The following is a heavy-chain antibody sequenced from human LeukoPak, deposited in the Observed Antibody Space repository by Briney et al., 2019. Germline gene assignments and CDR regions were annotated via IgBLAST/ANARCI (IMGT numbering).Heavy chain of an antibody. D-gene: IGHD1-26*01. CDR2: ISYDGSNK. V-gene: IGHV3-30*18. CDR3: AKERWELLYY. CDR1: GFTFDDYA. J-gene: IGHJ4*02. Sequence: GGSLRLSCAASGFTFDDYAMHWVRQAPGKGLEWVAVISYDGSNKYYADSVKGRFTISRDNSKNTLYLQMNSLRAEGTAVYYCAKERWELLYYWGQGTLVTVSS.